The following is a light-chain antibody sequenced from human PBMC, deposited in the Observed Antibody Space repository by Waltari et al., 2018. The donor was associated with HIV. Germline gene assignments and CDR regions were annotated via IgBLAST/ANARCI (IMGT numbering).Light chain of an antibody. Sequence: QSALTQPASVSGSPGQSITISCTGTSSDVGGYNYVSWYQQLPGKAPKLMIYDVSKRPSGVSNRFAGSKSGNTASLTISGLQAEDEADYYCCSYAGSSTSVVFGGGTKLTVL. V-gene: IGLV2-23*02. CDR3: CSYAGSSTSVV. CDR2: DVS. CDR1: SSDVGGYNY. J-gene: IGLJ2*01.